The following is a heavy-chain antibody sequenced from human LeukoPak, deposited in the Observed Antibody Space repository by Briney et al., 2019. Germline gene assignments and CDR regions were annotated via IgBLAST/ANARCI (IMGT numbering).Heavy chain of an antibody. CDR1: GYIFTSYG. J-gene: IGHJ4*02. CDR3: ARVSPLVALVLSY. V-gene: IGHV1-18*01. Sequence: ASVKVSCKASGYIFTSYGSSWVRQAPGQGVEGMGWISAYNGNTNYAQKLQCRVTMTTATSTSTAYMELRSLRSDDTAVYYCARVSPLVALVLSYWGQATLVTVSS. D-gene: IGHD2/OR15-2a*01. CDR2: ISAYNGNT.